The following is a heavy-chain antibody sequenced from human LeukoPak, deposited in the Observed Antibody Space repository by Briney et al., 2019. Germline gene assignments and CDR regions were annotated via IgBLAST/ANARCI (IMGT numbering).Heavy chain of an antibody. CDR3: AKGGRLRYFDWLLPLTDY. J-gene: IGHJ4*02. CDR2: ISGSGGST. Sequence: GGSLRLSCTASGFTFSSYAMSWVRQAPGKGLEWVSAISGSGGSTYYADSVKGRFTISSDNSKNTLYLQMNSLRAEDTAVYYCAKGGRLRYFDWLLPLTDYWGQGTLVTVSS. D-gene: IGHD3-9*01. CDR1: GFTFSSYA. V-gene: IGHV3-23*01.